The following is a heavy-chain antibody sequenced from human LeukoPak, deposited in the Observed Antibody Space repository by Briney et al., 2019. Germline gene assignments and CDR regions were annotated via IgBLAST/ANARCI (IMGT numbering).Heavy chain of an antibody. CDR2: ISGSGGST. V-gene: IGHV3-23*01. Sequence: PGRSLRLSCAASGFTFSSYAMSWVRQAPGKGLEWVSAISGSGGSTYYADSVKGRFTISRDNSKNTLYLEMSSLRVEDAAIYYCAKWPEGAMDYFDYWGQGTLVTVSS. CDR1: GFTFSSYA. J-gene: IGHJ4*02. CDR3: AKWPEGAMDYFDY. D-gene: IGHD3-16*01.